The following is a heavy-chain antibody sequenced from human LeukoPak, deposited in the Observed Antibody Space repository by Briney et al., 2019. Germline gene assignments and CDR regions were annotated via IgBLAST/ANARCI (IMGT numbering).Heavy chain of an antibody. Sequence: SVQVSCKASGGTFSSYAISWVRQAPGQGLEWMGGIIPIFGTANYAQKFQGRVTITADESTSTAYMELSSLRSEDTAVYYCAIKYDVKGFNWFDPWGQGTLVTVSP. CDR2: IIPIFGTA. J-gene: IGHJ5*02. V-gene: IGHV1-69*01. CDR1: GGTFSSYA. CDR3: AIKYDVKGFNWFDP. D-gene: IGHD3-3*01.